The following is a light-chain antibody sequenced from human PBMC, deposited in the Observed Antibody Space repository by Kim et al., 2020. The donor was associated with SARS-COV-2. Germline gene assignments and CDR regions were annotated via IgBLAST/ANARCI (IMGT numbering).Light chain of an antibody. V-gene: IGLV2-14*03. Sequence: GTSITSSLTRTHSDICGYKYISCYKQHPCKAPKLMIYDVNNRPSGVSKRFSGSKSGNTASLTISGLQTEDEADYYCTSYRSGSTYVFGIGTKVTVL. J-gene: IGLJ1*01. CDR3: TSYRSGSTYV. CDR2: DVN. CDR1: HSDICGYKY.